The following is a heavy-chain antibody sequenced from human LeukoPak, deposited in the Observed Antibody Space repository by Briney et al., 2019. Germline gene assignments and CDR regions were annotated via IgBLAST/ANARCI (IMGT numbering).Heavy chain of an antibody. CDR1: GYTFSDYY. CDR2: ISPNSGGT. V-gene: IGHV1-2*06. J-gene: IGHJ4*02. Sequence: ASVKVSGKASGYTFSDYYLHWVRLAPGQGLEWMGRISPNSGGTDYAQKFQGKVTMTRDASISTVYMDLNRLRSDDTAIYYCARQLETTSWFDYWGQGTLVIVSS. CDR3: ARQLETTSWFDY. D-gene: IGHD2-2*01.